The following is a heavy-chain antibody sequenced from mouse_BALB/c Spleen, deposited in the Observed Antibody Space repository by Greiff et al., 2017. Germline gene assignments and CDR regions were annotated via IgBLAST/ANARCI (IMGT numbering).Heavy chain of an antibody. D-gene: IGHD2-4*01. V-gene: IGHV5-6-4*01. CDR2: ISSGGSYT. J-gene: IGHJ3*01. Sequence: EVMLVESGGGLVKPGGSLKLSCAASGFTFSSYTMSWVRQTPEKRLEWVATISSGGSYTYYPDSVKGRCTISRDNAKNTLYLQMSSLKSEDTAMYYCTSSDDYDGACFAYWGQGTLVTVSA. CDR1: GFTFSSYT. CDR3: TSSDDYDGACFAY.